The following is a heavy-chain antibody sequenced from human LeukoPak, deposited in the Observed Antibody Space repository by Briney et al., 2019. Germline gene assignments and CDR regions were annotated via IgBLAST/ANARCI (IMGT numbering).Heavy chain of an antibody. J-gene: IGHJ6*03. D-gene: IGHD6-13*01. V-gene: IGHV1-2*02. CDR3: ARETYSSSWSGPSYYYYYYMDV. CDR1: GYTFTGYY. Sequence: GASVKVSCKASGYTFTGYYMHWVRQAPGQGLEWMGWINPNSGGTNYAQKLQGRVTMTTDTSTSTAYMELRSLRSDDTAVYYCARETYSSSWSGPSYYYYYYMDVWGKGTTVTISS. CDR2: INPNSGGT.